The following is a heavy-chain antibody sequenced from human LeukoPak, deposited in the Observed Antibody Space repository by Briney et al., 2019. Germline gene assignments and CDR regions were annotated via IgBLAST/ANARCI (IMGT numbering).Heavy chain of an antibody. D-gene: IGHD2-2*01. V-gene: IGHV3-23*01. CDR2: ISGSGGST. J-gene: IGHJ4*02. Sequence: GGSLRLSCAASGFTFSSYAMSWVRQAPGKELEWVSAISGSGGSTYYADSVKGRFTISRDNSKNTLYLQMNSLRAEDTAVYYCARDREVWNGMSSTSCPDYWGQGTLVTASS. CDR3: ARDREVWNGMSSTSCPDY. CDR1: GFTFSSYA.